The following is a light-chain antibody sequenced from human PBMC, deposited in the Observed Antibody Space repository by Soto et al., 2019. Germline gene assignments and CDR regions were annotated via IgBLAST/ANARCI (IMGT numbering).Light chain of an antibody. Sequence: MTQSPATLSVSPGERATLSCRASQSVSSNLAWYQQKPGKAPKLLIYKASSLESGVPSRFSGSGSGTEFTLTISSLQPDDFATYYCQQYNSYSTFGQGTRLEIK. CDR2: KAS. V-gene: IGKV1-5*03. CDR3: QQYNSYST. J-gene: IGKJ5*01. CDR1: QSVSSN.